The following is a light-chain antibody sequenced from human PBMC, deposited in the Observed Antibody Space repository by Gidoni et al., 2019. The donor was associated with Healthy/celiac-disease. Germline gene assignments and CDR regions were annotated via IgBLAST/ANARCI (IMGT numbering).Light chain of an antibody. CDR1: QSVSSSY. CDR2: GAS. V-gene: IGKV3-20*01. CDR3: QQYGSSPRYT. J-gene: IGKJ2*01. Sequence: EIVLTPSPGTLSLSPGERATLSCRASQSVSSSYLAWYQQKPGQAPRLLIYGASSRATGIPDRVSGSGSGTDFTLTISRLEPEDFAVYYCQQYGSSPRYTFXQXTKLEIK.